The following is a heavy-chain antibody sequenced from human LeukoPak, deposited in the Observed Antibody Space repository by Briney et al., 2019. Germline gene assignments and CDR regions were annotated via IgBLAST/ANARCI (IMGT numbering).Heavy chain of an antibody. CDR3: ARGVYSSSWFDY. CDR2: MSSSGSTI. D-gene: IGHD6-13*01. J-gene: IGHJ4*02. Sequence: GGSLRLSCAASGFTFSSYEMNWVRQAPGKGLEWVSYMSSSGSTIYYADSVKGRFTISRDNAKNSLYLQMNSLRAEDTAVYYCARGVYSSSWFDYWGQGTLVTVSS. V-gene: IGHV3-48*03. CDR1: GFTFSSYE.